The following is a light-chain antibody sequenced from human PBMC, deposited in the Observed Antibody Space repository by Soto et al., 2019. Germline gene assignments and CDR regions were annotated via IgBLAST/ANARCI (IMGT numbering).Light chain of an antibody. Sequence: MPLSPVSLYVSSRQRANLSIRDSQSVSSKLAWYHQKAGQGPRLFSYGASTRATGIAARFSGSGSGTEFTLTISSLQSEDFAVYYCQQYNNWPITFGKGIRLEI. J-gene: IGKJ5*01. CDR2: GAS. CDR1: QSVSSK. CDR3: QQYNNWPIT. V-gene: IGKV3-15*01.